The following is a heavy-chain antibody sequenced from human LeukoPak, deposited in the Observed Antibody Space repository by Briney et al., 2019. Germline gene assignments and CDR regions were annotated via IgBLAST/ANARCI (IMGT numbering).Heavy chain of an antibody. J-gene: IGHJ3*02. CDR2: IFSGGNT. V-gene: IGHV3-53*01. Sequence: GGSLRLSCAASGFTVSTNYMSWVRQAPGKGLEWVSFIFSGGNTYYSDSVKGRFTISRDNSKNTLYLQINTLRADDTAVYFCARAASLNYYDTTAYYYDAAFDIWGQGTMVTVSS. CDR1: GFTVSTNY. D-gene: IGHD3-22*01. CDR3: ARAASLNYYDTTAYYYDAAFDI.